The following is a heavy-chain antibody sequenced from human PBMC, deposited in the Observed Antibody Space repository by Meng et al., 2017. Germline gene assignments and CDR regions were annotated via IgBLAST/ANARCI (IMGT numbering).Heavy chain of an antibody. CDR2: IYTSGST. J-gene: IGHJ4*02. Sequence: LRLSCTVSGGSISSGSYYWSWNRQPAGKGLEWIGRIYTSGSTNYNPSLKSRVTISVDTSKNQFSLKLSSVTAADTAVYYCARGVVAAAIWGQGTLVTVSS. CDR3: ARGVVAAAI. D-gene: IGHD2-2*01. CDR1: GGSISSGSYY. V-gene: IGHV4-61*02.